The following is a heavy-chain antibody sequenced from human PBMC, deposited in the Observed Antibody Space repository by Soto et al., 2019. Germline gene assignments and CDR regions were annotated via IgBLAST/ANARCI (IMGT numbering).Heavy chain of an antibody. Sequence: QVQLAQSGAEVKKPGSSVKVSCKASGGTFSSYGISWVRQAPGQGLEWMGGIITIFGTANYAQKFQGRVTITADESTSTAYMELSSLRSEDTAVYYCATPRGHDYGDFGAFDIWGQGTMVTVSS. J-gene: IGHJ3*02. CDR2: IITIFGTA. V-gene: IGHV1-69*01. CDR1: GGTFSSYG. D-gene: IGHD4-17*01. CDR3: ATPRGHDYGDFGAFDI.